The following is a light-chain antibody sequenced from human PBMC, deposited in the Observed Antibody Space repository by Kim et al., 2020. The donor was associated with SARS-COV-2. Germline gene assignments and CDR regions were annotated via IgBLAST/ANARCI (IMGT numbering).Light chain of an antibody. J-gene: IGKJ4*01. Sequence: EIVLTQSPATLSLSPGERATLSCRTSQSVSKYLGWYQHKPGQAPRLLVFDASNRVSGIPARFSGSGSGTDFTLTISSLEPDDFAVYYCQQRSSWPFTFGGGTKLEI. CDR3: QQRSSWPFT. CDR2: DAS. V-gene: IGKV3-11*01. CDR1: QSVSKY.